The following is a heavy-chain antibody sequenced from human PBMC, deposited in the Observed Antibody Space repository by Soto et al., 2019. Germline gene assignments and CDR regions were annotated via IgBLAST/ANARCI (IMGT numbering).Heavy chain of an antibody. CDR1: GFTFSSYG. V-gene: IGHV3-30*18. CDR2: ISYDGSNK. D-gene: IGHD3-3*01. Sequence: GGSLRLSCAASGFTFSSYGMHWVRQAPGKGLEWVAVISYDGSNKYYADSVKGRFTISRDNSKNTLYLQMNSLRAEDTAVYYCAKSTLLWSGRTYYFDYWGQGTLVTVSS. J-gene: IGHJ4*02. CDR3: AKSTLLWSGRTYYFDY.